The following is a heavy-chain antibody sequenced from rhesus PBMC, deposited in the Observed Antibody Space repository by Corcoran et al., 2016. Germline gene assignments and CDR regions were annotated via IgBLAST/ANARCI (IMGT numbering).Heavy chain of an antibody. CDR1: GGSVSSSNW. CDR2: ISVSSGST. CDR3: AREGKAAAGTYYFDY. V-gene: IGHV4-65*01. Sequence: QVQLQESGPGLVKPSETLSLTCAVSGGSVSSSNWWSWIRQPPGKGLEWIGYISVSSGSTYYNPSLKSRVTISTDTSKNQFSLKLSSVTAADTAVYYCAREGKAAAGTYYFDYWGQGVLVTVSS. J-gene: IGHJ4*01. D-gene: IGHD6-25*01.